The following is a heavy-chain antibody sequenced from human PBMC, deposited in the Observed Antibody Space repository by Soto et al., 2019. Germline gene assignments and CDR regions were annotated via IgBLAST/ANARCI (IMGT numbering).Heavy chain of an antibody. CDR3: ARERFQVISDGMDV. J-gene: IGHJ6*02. CDR1: GYTFTGYY. Sequence: ASVKVSCKASGYTFTGYYVHWVREAPGQGLEWMGWINPETGGTGYAQKFQGRVTLSRDTSINTAYLELSSLRFDGAAVYFCARERFQVISDGMDVWGQGTTVTVSS. D-gene: IGHD2-21*01. CDR2: INPETGGT. V-gene: IGHV1-2*02.